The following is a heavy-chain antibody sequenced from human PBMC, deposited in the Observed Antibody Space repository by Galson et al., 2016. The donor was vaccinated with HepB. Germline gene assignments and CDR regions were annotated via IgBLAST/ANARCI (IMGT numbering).Heavy chain of an antibody. Sequence: SVKVSCKASGYDFTTYYIHWVRQAPGQGLEWMGIINPNGGTTTYAQKFQVRITMTGDTSTSTVYMELSSLTSEDSAVYYCARPGGGGLQNWFDPWGQGTLVTVSS. V-gene: IGHV1-46*01. D-gene: IGHD3-16*01. J-gene: IGHJ5*02. CDR1: GYDFTTYY. CDR2: INPNGGTT. CDR3: ARPGGGGLQNWFDP.